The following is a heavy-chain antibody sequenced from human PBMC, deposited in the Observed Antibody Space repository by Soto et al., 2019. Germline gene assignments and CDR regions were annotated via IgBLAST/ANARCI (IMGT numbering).Heavy chain of an antibody. CDR3: ARDFTGSYLGLDY. CDR1: GYTVTSYA. CDR2: INAGNGNT. D-gene: IGHD1-26*01. Sequence: ASVKVSCKASGYTVTSYAMHWVRQAPGQRLEWMGWINAGNGNTKYSQKFQGRVTITRDTSASTAYMELSSLRSEDTAVYYCARDFTGSYLGLDYWGQGTLVTVSS. V-gene: IGHV1-3*01. J-gene: IGHJ4*02.